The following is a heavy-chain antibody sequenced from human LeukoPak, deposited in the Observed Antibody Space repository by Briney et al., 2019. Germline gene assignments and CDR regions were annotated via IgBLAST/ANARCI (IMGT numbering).Heavy chain of an antibody. CDR2: IYHSGST. D-gene: IGHD6-19*01. Sequence: LETLSLXCAVSGYSISSGYYWGLIRQPPGRGLEWIGSIYHSGSTYYNPSLKSRVTISVDTSKNQFSLKLSSVTAADTAVYYCARAWIPVAGTRDYWGQGTLVTVSS. J-gene: IGHJ4*02. V-gene: IGHV4-38-2*01. CDR3: ARAWIPVAGTRDY. CDR1: GYSISSGYY.